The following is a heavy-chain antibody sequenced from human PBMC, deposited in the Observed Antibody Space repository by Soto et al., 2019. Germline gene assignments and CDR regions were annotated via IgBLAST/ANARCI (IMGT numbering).Heavy chain of an antibody. Sequence: ASVKVSCKASGYTFTGYYMHWVRQAPGQGLEWMGWINPNSGGTNYAQKFQGRVTMTRDTSISTAYMELSRLRSDDTAVYYCARGGSSFTIFGVVQYGMDVWGQGTKVTVS. CDR1: GYTFTGYY. J-gene: IGHJ6*02. CDR3: ARGGSSFTIFGVVQYGMDV. D-gene: IGHD3-3*01. V-gene: IGHV1-2*02. CDR2: INPNSGGT.